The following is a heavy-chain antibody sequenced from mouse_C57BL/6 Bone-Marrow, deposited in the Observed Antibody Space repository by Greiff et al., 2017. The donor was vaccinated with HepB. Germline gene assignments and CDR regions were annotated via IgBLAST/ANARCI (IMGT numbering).Heavy chain of an antibody. CDR3: ARLTTVVANFDY. CDR1: GYAFTNYL. D-gene: IGHD1-1*01. Sequence: QVQLQQSGAELVRPGTSVKVSCKASGYAFTNYLIEWVKQRPGQGLEGIGVINPGSGGTNYNEKFKGKATLTADKSSSNAYMQLSSLTSEDSAVYFCARLTTVVANFDYWGQGTTLTVSS. V-gene: IGHV1-54*01. J-gene: IGHJ2*01. CDR2: INPGSGGT.